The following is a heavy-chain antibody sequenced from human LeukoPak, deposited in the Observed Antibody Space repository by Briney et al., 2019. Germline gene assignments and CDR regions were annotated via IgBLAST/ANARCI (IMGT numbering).Heavy chain of an antibody. D-gene: IGHD1-1*01. J-gene: IGHJ4*02. V-gene: IGHV4-31*03. Sequence: SETLCLTRTVSGCSISSGGYYWSWIRQHPGKGLEWIGYSNNSGSTYYNPSLKSRVTISVVTSKNQFSLKLSSVTAADTAVYYCARDGGTILDYWGQGTLVTVSS. CDR3: ARDGGTILDY. CDR2: SNNSGST. CDR1: GCSISSGGYY.